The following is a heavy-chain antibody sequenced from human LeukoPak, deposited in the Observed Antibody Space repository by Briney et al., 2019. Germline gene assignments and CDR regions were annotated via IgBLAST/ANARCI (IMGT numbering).Heavy chain of an antibody. CDR3: AKVEGYSNYFEFDY. V-gene: IGHV3-23*01. J-gene: IGHJ4*02. D-gene: IGHD4-11*01. CDR2: ISGSGGST. CDR1: GFTFSSYA. Sequence: GSLRLSCAASGFTFSSYAMSWVRQAPGKGLEWVSAISGSGGSTYYADSVKGRFTISRDNSENTLYLQMNSLRAEDTAVYYCAKVEGYSNYFEFDYWGQGTLVTVSS.